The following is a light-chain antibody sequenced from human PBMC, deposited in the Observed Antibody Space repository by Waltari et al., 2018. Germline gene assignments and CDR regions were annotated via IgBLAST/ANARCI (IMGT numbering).Light chain of an antibody. V-gene: IGLV3-21*02. Sequence: SYALTQPPSVSVAPGQTARIPCGGNDIGTKSVHWYPQKPGQAPGLVVYNDNNRPPGIPERLSGSNAGNTATLTISRVEAGDEADLYCQVWDSNGDRWVFGGGTKLTVL. CDR2: NDN. J-gene: IGLJ3*02. CDR3: QVWDSNGDRWV. CDR1: DIGTKS.